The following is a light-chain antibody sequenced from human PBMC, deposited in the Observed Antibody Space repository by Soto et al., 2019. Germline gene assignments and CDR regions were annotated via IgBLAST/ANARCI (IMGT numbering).Light chain of an antibody. CDR1: QGIRND. V-gene: IGKV1-17*01. CDR3: LPHSTYPLT. CDR2: AAS. Sequence: DIQMPQFPSSLAASVGDRVNITCRASQGIRNDLGWYQQKPGKAPKRLIYAASSLQSGVPSRFSGSGSGTEFTLAISSLQPEDAAIFYCLPHSTYPLTFGQGTKVEIK. J-gene: IGKJ1*01.